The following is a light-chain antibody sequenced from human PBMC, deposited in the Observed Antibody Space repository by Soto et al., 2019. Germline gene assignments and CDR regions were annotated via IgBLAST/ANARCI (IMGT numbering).Light chain of an antibody. CDR1: SSNIGNNY. CDR3: GTWDSSLSAMV. V-gene: IGLV1-51*01. J-gene: IGLJ2*01. Sequence: QSVLTQPPSVSAATGQKVTISCSGSSSNIGNNYVSWYQQLPGTAPKLLIYDNNKRPSGIPDRFAGSKSGTSATLGITGLQTGDEADYYFGTWDSSLSAMVFGGGTKLTVL. CDR2: DNN.